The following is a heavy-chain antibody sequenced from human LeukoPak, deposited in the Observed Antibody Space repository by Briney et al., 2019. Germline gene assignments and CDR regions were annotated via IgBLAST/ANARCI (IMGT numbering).Heavy chain of an antibody. Sequence: PGGSLRLSCAASGFTFTSHAMSWVRQAPGKGLEWVSVISGGGGSTYYADSVKGRFTISRDNSKNTLYLQMNSLRAEDTALYYCAKEPASGSCFDYWGQGTLVTVSS. V-gene: IGHV3-23*01. CDR3: AKEPASGSCFDY. CDR1: GFTFTSHA. J-gene: IGHJ4*02. D-gene: IGHD3-10*01. CDR2: ISGGGGST.